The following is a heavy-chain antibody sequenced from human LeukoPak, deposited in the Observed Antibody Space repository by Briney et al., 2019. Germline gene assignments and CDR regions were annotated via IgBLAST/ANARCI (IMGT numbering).Heavy chain of an antibody. Sequence: SEALSLTCTVSGGSIRTYYWGWIRQPPGKGLEWIGYIYYDGSTTYNPSLKSRVTISVDTSKNQFSLRLNSVTAADTAVYYCARIVWEQQWLAYGLDVWGQGTPVTVSS. CDR2: IYYDGST. J-gene: IGHJ6*02. CDR1: GGSIRTYY. D-gene: IGHD6-19*01. CDR3: ARIVWEQQWLAYGLDV. V-gene: IGHV4-59*01.